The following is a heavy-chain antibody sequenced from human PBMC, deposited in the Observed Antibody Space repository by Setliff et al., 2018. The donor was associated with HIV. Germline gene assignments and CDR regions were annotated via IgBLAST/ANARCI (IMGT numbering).Heavy chain of an antibody. CDR3: ARSSSHWSGWFDP. V-gene: IGHV4-61*02. J-gene: IGHJ5*02. Sequence: SETLSLTCTVSGDSISTGYYYWSWIRQPAGKGLEWIGRIYTSGSTNYNPSLKSRVTISVDTSKNEFSLKLSSVTAADTAVYYCARSSSHWSGWFDPWGQGTLVTVS. CDR2: IYTSGST. D-gene: IGHD6-13*01. CDR1: GDSISTGYYY.